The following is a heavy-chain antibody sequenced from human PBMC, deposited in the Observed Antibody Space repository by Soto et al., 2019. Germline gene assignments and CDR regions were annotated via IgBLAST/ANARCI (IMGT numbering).Heavy chain of an antibody. CDR1: GGSISSGDYY. D-gene: IGHD3-22*01. J-gene: IGHJ4*02. CDR3: AKSFPGSSGYYYRY. V-gene: IGHV4-30-4*01. CDR2: IYYSGST. Sequence: QVQLQESGPGLVKPSQTLSLTCTVSGGSISSGDYYWSWIRQPPGTGLEWIGYIYYSGSTYYNPSLKSRVTISVDTSKNPVSLKLSSVTAADTAVYYCAKSFPGSSGYYYRYWGQGTLVTVSS.